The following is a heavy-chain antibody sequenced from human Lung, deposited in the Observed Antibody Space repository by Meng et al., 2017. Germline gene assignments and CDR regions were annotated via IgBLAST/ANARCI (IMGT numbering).Heavy chain of an antibody. CDR2: INHSGST. Sequence: QVQLQQWGGGLFTPSAALSLTCVVSGGSFSDYYWSWIRQPPGKGLEWIGEINHSGSTNYNPSLESRATISVDTSQNNLSLKLSSVTAADSAVYYCARGPTTMAHDFDYWGQGTLVTVSS. CDR3: ARGPTTMAHDFDY. J-gene: IGHJ4*02. CDR1: GGSFSDYY. V-gene: IGHV4-34*01. D-gene: IGHD4-11*01.